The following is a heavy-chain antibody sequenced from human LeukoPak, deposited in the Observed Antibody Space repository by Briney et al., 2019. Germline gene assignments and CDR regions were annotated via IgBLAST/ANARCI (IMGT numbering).Heavy chain of an antibody. CDR3: ARGIAAPGGRWFDP. D-gene: IGHD6-13*01. CDR2: INPNSGGT. Sequence: GASVKVSCKASGYTFTDYYMHWVRQAPGQGLEWMGWINPNSGGTNYAQQSRGRVTMTRDTSISTTYMELSNLRSDDTAVYYCARGIAAPGGRWFDPWGQGTLVTVSS. CDR1: GYTFTDYY. V-gene: IGHV1-2*02. J-gene: IGHJ5*02.